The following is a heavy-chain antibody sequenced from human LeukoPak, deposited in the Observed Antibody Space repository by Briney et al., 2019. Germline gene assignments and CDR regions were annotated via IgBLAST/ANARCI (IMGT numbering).Heavy chain of an antibody. CDR2: IRYDGSNK. CDR1: GFTFSSYG. CDR3: ATGPVNSYDSSGQNWYFDY. D-gene: IGHD3-22*01. J-gene: IGHJ4*02. V-gene: IGHV3-30*02. Sequence: GGSLRLSCAASGFTFSSYGMHWVRQAPGKGLERVAFIRYDGSNKYYADSVKGRFTISRDNSRDNSKNTLYLQMNSLRAEDTAVYYCATGPVNSYDSSGQNWYFDYWGQGTLVTVSS.